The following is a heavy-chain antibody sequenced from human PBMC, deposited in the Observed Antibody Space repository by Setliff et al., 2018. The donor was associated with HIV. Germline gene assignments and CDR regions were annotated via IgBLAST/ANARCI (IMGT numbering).Heavy chain of an antibody. J-gene: IGHJ3*02. D-gene: IGHD2-15*01. Sequence: PSETLSLTCTVSGDSVNDRSYFWGWIRQPPGKGLEWIGSIYYSGSTYYNPSLKSRVTISVDTSKNQFSLKLSSVTAADTAVYYCARSPARVVVPYGGAFDIWGQGTMVTV. CDR1: GDSVNDRSYF. CDR2: IYYSGST. CDR3: ARSPARVVVPYGGAFDI. V-gene: IGHV4-39*01.